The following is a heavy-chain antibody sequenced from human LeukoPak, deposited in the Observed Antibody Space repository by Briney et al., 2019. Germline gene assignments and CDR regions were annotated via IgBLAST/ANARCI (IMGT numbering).Heavy chain of an antibody. CDR2: IYHSGST. CDR3: ARGVGATMEFDY. V-gene: IGHV4-38-2*02. Sequence: PSETLSLTCTVSGYSISSGYYWGWIRQPPGKGLEWIGSIYHSGSTYYNPSLKSRVTTSVDTSKNQFSLKLSSVTAADTAVYYCARGVGATMEFDYWGQGTLVTVSS. J-gene: IGHJ4*02. CDR1: GYSISSGYY. D-gene: IGHD1-26*01.